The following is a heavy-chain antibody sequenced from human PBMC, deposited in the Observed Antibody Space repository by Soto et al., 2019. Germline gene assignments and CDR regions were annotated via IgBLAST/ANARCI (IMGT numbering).Heavy chain of an antibody. CDR3: ARDGGRHSGGIDY. CDR1: GGTFRSYS. CDR2: IIPNFGTA. J-gene: IGHJ4*02. Sequence: QVQLVQSGAEVKKPGSSVKVSCKASGGTFRSYSINWVRQAPGQGLEWMGEIIPNFGTANYAKKFQGRVTITADESTSTAYMELSSLRSEDTAVYYCARDGGRHSGGIDYWGQGTLVTVSS. V-gene: IGHV1-69*01. D-gene: IGHD1-26*01.